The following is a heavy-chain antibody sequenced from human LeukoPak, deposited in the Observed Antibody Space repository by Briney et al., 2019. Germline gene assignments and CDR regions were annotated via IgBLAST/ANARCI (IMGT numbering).Heavy chain of an antibody. CDR2: ISSSSSTI. J-gene: IGHJ4*02. CDR3: AREAYYDSRFLDF. D-gene: IGHD3-22*01. CDR1: GFTFSSYS. V-gene: IGHV3-48*04. Sequence: GGSLRLSCAASGFTFSSYSMNWVRQAPGKGLEWVSYISSSSSTIYYADSVKGRFTISRDNAKNSLYLQMNSLRAEDTAVYYCAREAYYDSRFLDFWGQGTLVTVSS.